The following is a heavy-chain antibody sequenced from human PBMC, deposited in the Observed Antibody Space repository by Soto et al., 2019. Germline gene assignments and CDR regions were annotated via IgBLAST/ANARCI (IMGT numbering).Heavy chain of an antibody. CDR2: ISYDGSNK. CDR3: PRDRYGGWGWYFYY. Sequence: QVQLVESGGGVGQPGRSLRLSCAASGFTFSSYAMHWVRQAPGTGLEWVAVISYDGSNKYYAYSVKGRFTISRDNSKNPLYLQMNSLRAEDTAVYYCPRDRYGGWGWYFYYWGQGTLVTVS. D-gene: IGHD4-17*01. J-gene: IGHJ4*02. V-gene: IGHV3-30-3*01. CDR1: GFTFSSYA.